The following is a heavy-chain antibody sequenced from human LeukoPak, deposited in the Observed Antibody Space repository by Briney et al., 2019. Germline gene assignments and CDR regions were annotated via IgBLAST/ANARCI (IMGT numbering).Heavy chain of an antibody. D-gene: IGHD3-22*01. CDR1: AFTFTSYS. V-gene: IGHV3-21*01. J-gene: IGHJ4*02. Sequence: GGSLRLSCAASAFTFTSYSMNRGRQAPGKGLEWVSSLSSSSSYIYYADSVKGRFTISRDNAKNSLYLQMNSLRAEDTAVYYCARGFNKIVVVLTGDYWGQGTLVTVSS. CDR3: ARGFNKIVVVLTGDY. CDR2: LSSSSSYI.